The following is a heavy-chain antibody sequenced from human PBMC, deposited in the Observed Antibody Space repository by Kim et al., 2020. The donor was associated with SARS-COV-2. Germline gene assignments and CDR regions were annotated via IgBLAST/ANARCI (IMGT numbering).Heavy chain of an antibody. D-gene: IGHD4-4*01. J-gene: IGHJ4*02. CDR2: IIGSGTTI. V-gene: IGHV3-48*03. CDR1: GFTFSSYE. CDR3: ARGPNYSPFDY. Sequence: GGSLRLSCAASGFTFSSYEMNWVRQAPGKGLEWVSYIIGSGTTIYYADSVRGRFTISRDNDKNSLYLQMNSLRAEDTAVYDCARGPNYSPFDYWGQGTLVTVSS.